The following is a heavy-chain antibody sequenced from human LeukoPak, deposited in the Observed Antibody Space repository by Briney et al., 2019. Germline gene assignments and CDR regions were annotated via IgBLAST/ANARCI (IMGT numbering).Heavy chain of an antibody. J-gene: IGHJ2*01. V-gene: IGHV3-30*18. Sequence: GGSLRLSCAASGFTFSSYGMHWVRQAPGKGLEWVAVISYDGSNKYYADSVKGRFTISRDNSKNTLYLQMNSLRAEDTAVYYCAKKGYGDYVWYFDLWGRGTLVTVSS. CDR1: GFTFSSYG. CDR3: AKKGYGDYVWYFDL. CDR2: ISYDGSNK. D-gene: IGHD4-17*01.